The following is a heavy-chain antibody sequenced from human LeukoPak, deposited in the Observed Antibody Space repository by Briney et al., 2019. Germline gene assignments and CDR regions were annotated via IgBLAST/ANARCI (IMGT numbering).Heavy chain of an antibody. CDR2: IYTSGST. J-gene: IGHJ4*02. D-gene: IGHD3-22*01. CDR3: ASSYYYDSSGYLYY. Sequence: ASQTLSLTCTVSGGSISSGSYYWSWIRQPAGKGLEWIGRIYTSGSTNYNPSLKNRVTISVDTSKNQFSLKLSSVTAADTAVYYCASSYYYDSSGYLYYWGQGTLVTVSS. CDR1: GGSISSGSYY. V-gene: IGHV4-61*02.